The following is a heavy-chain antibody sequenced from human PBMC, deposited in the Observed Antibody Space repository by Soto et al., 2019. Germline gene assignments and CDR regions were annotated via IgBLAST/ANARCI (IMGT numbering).Heavy chain of an antibody. CDR2: IKGDGSIT. D-gene: IGHD2-21*01. J-gene: IGHJ6*02. Sequence: EVQLVESGGGLVQPGGSLRLSCAASGFTFSDHWIHWVRQGPGEGLVWVSRIKGDGSITNYADSVKGRFTISRDNAKNTVYLQINSLRVVDTALYYCARGLRGAYGMDVWGQGTTVTVSS. CDR1: GFTFSDHW. CDR3: ARGLRGAYGMDV. V-gene: IGHV3-74*01.